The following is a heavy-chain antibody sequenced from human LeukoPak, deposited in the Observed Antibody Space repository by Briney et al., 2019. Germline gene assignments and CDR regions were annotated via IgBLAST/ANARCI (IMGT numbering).Heavy chain of an antibody. V-gene: IGHV3-30*04. D-gene: IGHD2-15*01. CDR3: ARDRDRDIIGDGMDV. CDR1: GFILSSYA. J-gene: IGHJ6*04. Sequence: GRSLRLSCAASGFILSSYAMYWVRQAPGKGLEWVAVISYDGTNKYYADSVKGRFTISRDNSKNTGYLQMNSLRAEDTAVYYCARDRDRDIIGDGMDVWGKGTTVIVSS. CDR2: ISYDGTNK.